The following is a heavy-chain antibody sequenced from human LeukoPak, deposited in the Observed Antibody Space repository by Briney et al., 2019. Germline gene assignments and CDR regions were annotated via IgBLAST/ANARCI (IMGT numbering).Heavy chain of an antibody. V-gene: IGHV6-1*01. CDR3: ARTLIAVAGTGFDY. CDR2: TYYRSKWYK. Sequence: SQTLSLTCAISGDSVSSYSAAWNWIRQSPSRGLEWLGRTYYRSKWYKDYVVSVKSRITINPDTSKNQFSLQLKSVTPEDTAVYYCARTLIAVAGTGFDYWGQGTLVTVSS. D-gene: IGHD6-19*01. J-gene: IGHJ4*02. CDR1: GDSVSSYSAA.